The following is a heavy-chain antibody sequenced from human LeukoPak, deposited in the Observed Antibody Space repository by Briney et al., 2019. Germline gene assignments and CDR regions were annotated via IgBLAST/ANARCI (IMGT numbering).Heavy chain of an antibody. CDR2: ISSSSSYI. J-gene: IGHJ4*02. CDR3: ARDCSPGIVGATTSGY. V-gene: IGHV3-21*01. CDR1: GFTFSSYS. D-gene: IGHD1-26*01. Sequence: GGSLRLSCAASGFTFSSYSMNWVRQAPGKGLEWVSSISSSSSYIYYADSVKGRFTISRDNAKNSLYLQMNSLRAEDTAVYYCARDCSPGIVGATTSGYWGQGTLVTVSS.